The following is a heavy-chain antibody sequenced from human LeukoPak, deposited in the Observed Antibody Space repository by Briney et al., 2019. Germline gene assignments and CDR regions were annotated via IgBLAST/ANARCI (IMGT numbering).Heavy chain of an antibody. J-gene: IGHJ6*02. CDR1: GGSISSGGYY. D-gene: IGHD4-17*01. CDR3: ARDYGRAYYYYGMDV. Sequence: SQTLSLTCTVSGGSISSGGYYWSWIRQHPGKGLEWIGYIYYSGSTYYNPSLKSRVTISVDTSKNQFSLKLSSVTAADTDVYSCARDYGRAYYYYGMDVWGQGTTVTVSS. CDR2: IYYSGST. V-gene: IGHV4-31*03.